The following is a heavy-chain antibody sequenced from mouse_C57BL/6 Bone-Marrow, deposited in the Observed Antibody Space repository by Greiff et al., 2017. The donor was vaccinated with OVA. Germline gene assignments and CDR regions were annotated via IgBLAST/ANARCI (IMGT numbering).Heavy chain of an antibody. CDR2: ISYDGSN. D-gene: IGHD1-1*02. V-gene: IGHV3-6*01. CDR3: ARDWWYLAY. CDR1: GYSITSGYY. J-gene: IGHJ3*01. Sequence: ESGPGLVKPSQSLSLTCSVTGYSITSGYYWNWIRQFPGNKLEWMGYISYDGSNNYNPSLKNRISITRDTSKNQFFLKLNSVTTEDTATYYCARDWWYLAYWGQGTLVTVSA.